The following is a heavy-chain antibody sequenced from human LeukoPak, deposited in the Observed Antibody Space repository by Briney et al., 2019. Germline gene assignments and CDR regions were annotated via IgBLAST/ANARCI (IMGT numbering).Heavy chain of an antibody. CDR1: GGSISGFY. CDR3: ARGGQWLTQIVAFDI. V-gene: IGHV4-4*07. D-gene: IGHD6-19*01. CDR2: IYTSGST. J-gene: IGHJ3*02. Sequence: SETLSLTCTVSGGSISGFYWSWIRQPAGKGLEWIGRIYTSGSTNYNPSLKSRVTMSVDTSKNQFSLKLSSVTAADTAVYYCARGGQWLTQIVAFDIWGQGTMVTVSS.